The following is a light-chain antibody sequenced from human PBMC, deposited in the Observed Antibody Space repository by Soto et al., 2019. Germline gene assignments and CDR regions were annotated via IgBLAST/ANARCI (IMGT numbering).Light chain of an antibody. CDR1: QSVSRNY. V-gene: IGKV3-20*01. Sequence: EIVLTQSPGTLSLSPGERATLSCRASQSVSRNYLAWYQQKPGQAPRLLIYGASSRATGIPDRFSGSGSGTDFTLTISRLEPEDFAVYYCQQYGRSPYTFGQGTTVEIK. J-gene: IGKJ2*01. CDR3: QQYGRSPYT. CDR2: GAS.